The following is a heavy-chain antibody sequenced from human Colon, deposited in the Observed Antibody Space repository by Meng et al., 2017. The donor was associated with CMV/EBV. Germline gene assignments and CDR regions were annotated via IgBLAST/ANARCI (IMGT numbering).Heavy chain of an antibody. CDR1: VGPFSRYS. CDR2: IIPIPGIT. J-gene: IGHJ4*02. D-gene: IGHD3/OR15-3a*01. V-gene: IGHV1-69*04. CDR3: ARDDDDDFWTGYYRH. Sequence: SVTVSCKASVGPFSRYSVTWVRQAPGQGLEWMGRIIPIPGITYYARKFQGRLTISADKSTSTVYLELSSLRSEDTAFYYCARDDDDDFWTGYYRHWGQGTLVTVSS.